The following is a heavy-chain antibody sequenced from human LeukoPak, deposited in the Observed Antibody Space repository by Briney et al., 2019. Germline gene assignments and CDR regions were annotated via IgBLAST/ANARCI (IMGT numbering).Heavy chain of an antibody. CDR2: ISAYNGNT. D-gene: IGHD2-15*01. J-gene: IGHJ4*02. CDR3: ARVLHGGAAPRYPDY. Sequence: ASVKVSCTASGYTFIIYGVSWVRQAPGQGLEWMGWISAYNGNTNYAQKLQGRVTMTTDSSTSTAYMDLRSLRSDDTAMYYCARVLHGGAAPRYPDYWGQGTLVTVSS. CDR1: GYTFIIYG. V-gene: IGHV1-18*01.